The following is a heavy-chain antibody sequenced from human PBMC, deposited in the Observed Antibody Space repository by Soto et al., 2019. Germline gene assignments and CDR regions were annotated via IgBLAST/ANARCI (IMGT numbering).Heavy chain of an antibody. CDR2: ISGSGGST. CDR1: GFTFSSYA. J-gene: IGHJ3*02. Sequence: PGGSLRLSCAASGFTFSSYAMSWVRQAPGKGLEWVSAISGSGGSTYYADSVKGRFTISRDNSKNTLYLQMNSLRAEDTAVYSCAKAPAGVGAFDIWGQGTMVTVSS. D-gene: IGHD2-8*01. V-gene: IGHV3-23*01. CDR3: AKAPAGVGAFDI.